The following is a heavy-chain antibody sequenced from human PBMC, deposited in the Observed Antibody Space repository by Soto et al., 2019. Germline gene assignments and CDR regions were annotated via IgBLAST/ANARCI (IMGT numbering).Heavy chain of an antibody. V-gene: IGHV3-21*01. CDR1: GFTFSSYS. D-gene: IGHD6-19*01. CDR3: ARDFVARNPWFAP. J-gene: IGHJ5*02. Sequence: PGGSLRLSCAASGFTFSSYSMNWVRQAPGKGLEWVSSISSSSSYIYYADSVKGRFTISRDNAKNSLYLQMNSLRAEDTAVYYCARDFVARNPWFAPWGQGTLVTVSS. CDR2: ISSSSSYI.